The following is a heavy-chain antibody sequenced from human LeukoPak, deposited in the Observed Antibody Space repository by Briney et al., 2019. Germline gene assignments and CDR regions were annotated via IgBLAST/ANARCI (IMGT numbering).Heavy chain of an antibody. V-gene: IGHV3-23*01. D-gene: IGHD4-11*01. CDR3: TRGTPTTRDFDY. CDR2: ISGSGGST. CDR1: GFTFSSYA. J-gene: IGHJ4*02. Sequence: GGSLRLSCAASGFTFSSYAMSWVRQAPGKGLEWVSAISGSGGSTYYADSVKGRFTISRDNAKNSLYLQMNSLRAEDTAVYYCTRGTPTTRDFDYWGQGTLVTVSS.